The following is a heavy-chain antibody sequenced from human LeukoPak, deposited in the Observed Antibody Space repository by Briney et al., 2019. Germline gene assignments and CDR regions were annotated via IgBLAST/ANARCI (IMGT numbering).Heavy chain of an antibody. D-gene: IGHD3-22*01. CDR2: ISYDGSNK. J-gene: IGHJ3*02. Sequence: PGGSLRLSCAASGFTFSSYGMHWVRQAPGKGLEWVAVISYDGSNKYYADSVKGRFTISRDNSKNTLYLQMNSLRAEDTAVYSCARAITMKVVSSDAFDIWGQGTMVTVSS. V-gene: IGHV3-30*03. CDR3: ARAITMKVVSSDAFDI. CDR1: GFTFSSYG.